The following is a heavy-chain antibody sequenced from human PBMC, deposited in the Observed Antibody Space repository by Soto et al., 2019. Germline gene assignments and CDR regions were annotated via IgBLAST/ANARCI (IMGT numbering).Heavy chain of an antibody. CDR3: AREAGVGVTSPDS. D-gene: IGHD1-26*01. Sequence: ASVKVSCKASGYTFTNYDMHWVRQAPGQGLEWMGMINPSGDGTNYAQKFQGRVTMTRDTSTSTVYMELCSLRSEDTAVYYCAREAGVGVTSPDSWGQGTLVTVSS. CDR2: INPSGDGT. J-gene: IGHJ4*02. CDR1: GYTFTNYD. V-gene: IGHV1-46*01.